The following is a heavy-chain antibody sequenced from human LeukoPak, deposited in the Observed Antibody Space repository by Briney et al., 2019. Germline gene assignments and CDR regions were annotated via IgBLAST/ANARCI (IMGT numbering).Heavy chain of an antibody. CDR3: ARELSTGYFDY. CDR2: ITASGTAM. CDR1: GFTFSSYS. Sequence: GGSLRLSCAASGFTFSSYSMNWVRQAPGKGLEWVSHITASGTAMFYADSVKGRFTISRDNSKNTLYLQMNSLRAEDTAVYYCARELSTGYFDYWGQGTLVTVSS. D-gene: IGHD1-14*01. J-gene: IGHJ4*02. V-gene: IGHV3-48*01.